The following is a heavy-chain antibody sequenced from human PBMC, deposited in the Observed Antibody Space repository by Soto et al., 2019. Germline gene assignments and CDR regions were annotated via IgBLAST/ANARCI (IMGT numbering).Heavy chain of an antibody. CDR2: IYWEDDR. V-gene: IGHV2-5*02. D-gene: IGHD3-16*01. CDR3: ANSGRGSDFDY. CDR1: GFSRSTSGLC. Sequence: QITLKESGPTLVKPTQTLTLTCTFSGFSRSTSGLCVGWLRQPPGNALEWLALIYWEDDRRYSTSLKSRLTITTDSAKNQVGLTMPNMEPVDTATYYWANSGRGSDFDYCGQGTLVTVST. J-gene: IGHJ4*02.